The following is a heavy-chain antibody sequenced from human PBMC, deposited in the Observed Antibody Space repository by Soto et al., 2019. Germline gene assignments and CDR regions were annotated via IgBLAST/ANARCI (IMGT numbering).Heavy chain of an antibody. D-gene: IGHD4-17*01. V-gene: IGHV4-31*03. CDR3: ASGQTDYGDYRDAFDI. CDR1: GGSISSGGYY. Sequence: QVQLQESGPGLVKPSQTLSLTCTVSGGSISSGGYYWSWIRQHPGKGLEWIGYIYYSGSTYYNPSLKSRVTISVDTSKNQFSLKLSSVTAADTAVYYSASGQTDYGDYRDAFDIWGQGTMVTVSS. CDR2: IYYSGST. J-gene: IGHJ3*02.